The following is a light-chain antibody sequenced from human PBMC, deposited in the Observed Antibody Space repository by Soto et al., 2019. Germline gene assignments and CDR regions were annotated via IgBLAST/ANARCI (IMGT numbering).Light chain of an antibody. CDR2: DVS. CDR1: SSDVGAYNY. J-gene: IGLJ1*01. CDR3: TSYTSISTYV. Sequence: QSALTQPASVSGSPGQSITISCTGTSSDVGAYNYVSWYQHHPGKAPRLVIYDVSNRPSGISDRFSGSKSGNTASLTISGLLAEDEADYYCTSYTSISTYVFGTGTQLTVL. V-gene: IGLV2-14*01.